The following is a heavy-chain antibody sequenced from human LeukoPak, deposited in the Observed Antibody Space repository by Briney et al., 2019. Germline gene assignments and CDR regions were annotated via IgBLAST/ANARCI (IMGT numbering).Heavy chain of an antibody. Sequence: GGSLGLSCAASGFPFSDDWMSWVRQVPGKGLEWVGRIKKKGDGGTTDYAAPVKGRFTISRDDSKNMLYLEMSNLKIEDTAVYYCTTVTMVRDYDYWGQGTLVTVSS. D-gene: IGHD3-10*01. CDR3: TTVTMVRDYDY. CDR2: IKKKGDGGTT. CDR1: GFPFSDDW. V-gene: IGHV3-15*01. J-gene: IGHJ4*02.